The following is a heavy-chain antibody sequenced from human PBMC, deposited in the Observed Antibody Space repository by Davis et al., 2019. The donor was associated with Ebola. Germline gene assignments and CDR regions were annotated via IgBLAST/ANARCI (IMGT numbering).Heavy chain of an antibody. Sequence: ASVKVSCKASGYTFTSYDINWVRQATGQGLEWMGWMNPNSGNTGYAQKFQGRVTITADESTSTAYMELSSLRSEDTAVYYCARVDRSRYCSGGSCQMRDGYFDYWGQGTLVTVSS. J-gene: IGHJ4*02. CDR1: GYTFTSYD. CDR2: MNPNSGNT. V-gene: IGHV1-8*03. CDR3: ARVDRSRYCSGGSCQMRDGYFDY. D-gene: IGHD2-15*01.